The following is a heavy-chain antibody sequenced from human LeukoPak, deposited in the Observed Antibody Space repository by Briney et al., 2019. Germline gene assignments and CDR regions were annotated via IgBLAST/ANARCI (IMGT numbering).Heavy chain of an antibody. CDR3: ARDRGYYYDSSGYYLLYY. D-gene: IGHD3-22*01. CDR2: INPNSGGT. V-gene: IGHV1-2*02. Sequence: ASVKVSCKASGYTFTGYYMHWVRQAPGQGLEWMGWINPNSGGTNYAQKFQGRVTMTRDTSISTAYMELSRLRSDDTAVYYCARDRGYYYDSSGYYLLYYWGQGTLVTVSS. J-gene: IGHJ4*02. CDR1: GYTFTGYY.